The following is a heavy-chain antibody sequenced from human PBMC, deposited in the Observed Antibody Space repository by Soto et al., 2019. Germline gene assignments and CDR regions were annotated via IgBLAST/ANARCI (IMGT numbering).Heavy chain of an antibody. D-gene: IGHD2-15*01. CDR1: GFTFSDNY. CDR3: ARAKDLGNWFDR. CDR2: ITGSGKTI. J-gene: IGHJ5*02. V-gene: IGHV3-11*01. Sequence: GGSLRLSCAASGFTFSDNYMSWIRQAPGKGLEWVSYITGSGKTIYYADSVKDRFTISRDNAKNSLYLQMNSLRADDTAVYYCARAKDLGNWFDRWGQGTLVTVSS.